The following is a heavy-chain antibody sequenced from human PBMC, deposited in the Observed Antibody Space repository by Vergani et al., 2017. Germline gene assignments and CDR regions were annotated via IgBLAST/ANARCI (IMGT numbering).Heavy chain of an antibody. D-gene: IGHD6-13*01. CDR1: GGSITSSSYY. J-gene: IGHJ5*02. CDR2: PSTTGGA. Sequence: QLHLQESGPGLVKPSETLSLTCTVSGGSITSSSYYWGWIRQPPGKGLEWIGSPSTTGGATHASHNPSLKSRVSISVDTSKSQFSLRLTSVTAADSAIYYCAGDTHSWQRADRWGPGILVTVSS. V-gene: IGHV4-61*05. CDR3: AGDTHSWQRADR.